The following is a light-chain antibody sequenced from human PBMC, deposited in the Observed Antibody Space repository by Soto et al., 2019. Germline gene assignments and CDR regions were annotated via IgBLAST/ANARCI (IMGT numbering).Light chain of an antibody. J-gene: IGKJ1*01. V-gene: IGKV4-1*01. CDR1: QSLLYRSKNKDY. CDR2: WAS. Sequence: DLIMTQSPESLAVSLGERATINCKSSQSLLYRSKNKDYLAWYQQKPGQPPRLLIYWASTRESGVSDRFSGSGSGTDFILTVTSMQAEDVAVYYCQQYFNTPWTFGQGTKVEIK. CDR3: QQYFNTPWT.